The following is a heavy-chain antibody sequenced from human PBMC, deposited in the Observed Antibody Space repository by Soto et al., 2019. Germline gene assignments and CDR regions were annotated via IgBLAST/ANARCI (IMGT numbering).Heavy chain of an antibody. CDR3: ARARGKQQLARPVDY. J-gene: IGHJ4*02. Sequence: QVQLVQSGAEVKKPGASVKVSCKASGYTFTGYYMHWVRQAPGQGLEWMGWINPNSGGTNYAQKFQGRVTMTMDTSISTAYMELSRLRSDDTAVYYCARARGKQQLARPVDYWGQGTLVTVSS. V-gene: IGHV1-2*02. D-gene: IGHD6-13*01. CDR1: GYTFTGYY. CDR2: INPNSGGT.